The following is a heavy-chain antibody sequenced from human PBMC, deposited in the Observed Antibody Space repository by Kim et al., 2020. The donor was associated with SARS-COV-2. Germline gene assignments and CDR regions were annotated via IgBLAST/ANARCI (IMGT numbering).Heavy chain of an antibody. V-gene: IGHV3-30*04. CDR3: ARDASLTGYYILFYDYYGMDV. D-gene: IGHD3-9*01. J-gene: IGHJ6*02. CDR2: ISYDGSKK. CDR1: GFTFSSYA. Sequence: GGSLRLSCAASGFTFSSYAMHWVRQAPGKGLEWVAFISYDGSKKYYADSVKGRFTISRENSKNTLYMQMNSLRAEDTAVYYCARDASLTGYYILFYDYYGMDVWGQGTTVTVSS.